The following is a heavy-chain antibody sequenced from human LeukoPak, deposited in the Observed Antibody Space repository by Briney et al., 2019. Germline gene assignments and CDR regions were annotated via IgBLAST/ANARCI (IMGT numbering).Heavy chain of an antibody. CDR3: ARGLFGVVTKMAFDI. J-gene: IGHJ3*02. CDR1: GGSFSGYY. CDR2: INHSGST. D-gene: IGHD3-3*01. V-gene: IGHV4-34*01. Sequence: PSETLSLTCAVYGGSFSGYYRSWIRQPPGKGLEWIGEINHSGSTNYNPSLKSRVTISVDTSKNHFSLKLSSVTAADTAVYYCARGLFGVVTKMAFDIWGQGTMVTVSS.